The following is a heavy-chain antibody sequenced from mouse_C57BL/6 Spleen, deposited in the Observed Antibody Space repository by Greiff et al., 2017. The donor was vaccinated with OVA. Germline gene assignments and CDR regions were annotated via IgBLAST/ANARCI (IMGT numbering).Heavy chain of an antibody. D-gene: IGHD2-4*01. J-gene: IGHJ2*01. V-gene: IGHV1-15*01. CDR2: IDPETGGT. Sequence: VQLQESGAELVRPGASVTLSCKASGYTFTDYEMHWVKQTPVHGLEWIGAIDPETGGTAYNQKFKGKAILTADKSSSTAYMELRSLTSEDSAVYYCTRFYYDYDGDFDYWGQGTTLTVSS. CDR3: TRFYYDYDGDFDY. CDR1: GYTFTDYE.